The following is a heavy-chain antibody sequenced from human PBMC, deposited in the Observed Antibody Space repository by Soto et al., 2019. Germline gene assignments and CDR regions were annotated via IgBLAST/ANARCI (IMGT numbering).Heavy chain of an antibody. D-gene: IGHD3-10*01. J-gene: IGHJ4*02. Sequence: ASVKVSCKASGYTFTSYGISWVRQAPGQRLECMGWINACNGNTKYSHNFQGRVTITRDTSASTAYMELSSLRSEDTAVYYCARDRPPGDYWGQGTLVTVSS. CDR2: INACNGNT. CDR1: GYTFTSYG. V-gene: IGHV1-3*01. CDR3: ARDRPPGDY.